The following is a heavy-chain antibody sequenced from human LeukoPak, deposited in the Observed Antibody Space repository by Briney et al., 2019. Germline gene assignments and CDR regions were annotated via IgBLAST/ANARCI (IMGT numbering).Heavy chain of an antibody. Sequence: SETLSLTCTVSGGSISSYYWSWIRQPAGKGLEWIGRICTSGSTNYNPSLKSRVTMSVDTSKNQFSLKLSSVTAADTAVYYCARDLTSVTTLLGDAFDIWGQGTMVTVSS. CDR1: GGSISSYY. D-gene: IGHD4-11*01. J-gene: IGHJ3*02. CDR3: ARDLTSVTTLLGDAFDI. CDR2: ICTSGST. V-gene: IGHV4-4*07.